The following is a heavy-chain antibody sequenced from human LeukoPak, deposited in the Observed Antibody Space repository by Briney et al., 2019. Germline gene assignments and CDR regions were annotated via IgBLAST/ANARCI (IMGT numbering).Heavy chain of an antibody. CDR2: INPNSGDT. V-gene: IGHV1-2*02. J-gene: IGHJ4*02. D-gene: IGHD6-19*01. CDR1: GYTFTGYY. Sequence: ASVKVSCKASGYTFTGYYMHWVRQAPGQGLEWMGWINPNSGDTNYAQKFQGRVTMTRDTSISTAYMELSRLRSDDTAVYYCARDKSGNSGWYSYFDYWGQGTLVSVSS. CDR3: ARDKSGNSGWYSYFDY.